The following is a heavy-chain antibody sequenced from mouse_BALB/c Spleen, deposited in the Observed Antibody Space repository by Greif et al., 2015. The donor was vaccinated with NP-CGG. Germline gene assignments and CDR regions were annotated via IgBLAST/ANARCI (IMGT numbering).Heavy chain of an antibody. CDR2: IWAGGST. CDR1: GFSLTSYG. V-gene: IGHV2-9*02. D-gene: IGHD2-4*01. J-gene: IGHJ4*01. Sequence: VMLVESGPGLVAPSQSLSITCTVSGFSLTSYGVHWVHQPPGKGLEWLGVIWAGGSTNYNSALMSRLSISKDNSKSXVFLKMNSLQTDDTAMYYCARDSLYDYDKVMDYWGQGTSVTVSS. CDR3: ARDSLYDYDKVMDY.